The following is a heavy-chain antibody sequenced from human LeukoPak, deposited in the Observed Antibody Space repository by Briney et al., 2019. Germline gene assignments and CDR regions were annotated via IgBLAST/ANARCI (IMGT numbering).Heavy chain of an antibody. CDR1: GGTFSSYA. V-gene: IGHV1-69*13. D-gene: IGHD2-15*01. CDR3: ASHSYTRGYCSGGSCYSPRFDP. J-gene: IGHJ5*02. CDR2: IIPIFGTA. Sequence: WASVKASCKASGGTFSSYAISWVRQAPGQGLEWMGGIIPIFGTANYAQKFQGRVTITADESTSTAYMELSSLRSEDTAVYYCASHSYTRGYCSGGSCYSPRFDPWGQGTLVTVSS.